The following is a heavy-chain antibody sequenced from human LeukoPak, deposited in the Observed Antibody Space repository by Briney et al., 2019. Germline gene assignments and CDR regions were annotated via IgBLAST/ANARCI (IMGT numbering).Heavy chain of an antibody. CDR2: INHSGST. V-gene: IGHV4-34*01. Sequence: SETLSLTCAVYGGSFSGYYCTWIRQPPGKGLEWIGEINHSGSTNYNPSLKSRVTISVDTSKNQFSLKLGSVTAADTAVYYCARDLAYCSGGSCYPYYFDYWGQGTLVTVSS. CDR1: GGSFSGYY. CDR3: ARDLAYCSGGSCYPYYFDY. D-gene: IGHD2-15*01. J-gene: IGHJ4*02.